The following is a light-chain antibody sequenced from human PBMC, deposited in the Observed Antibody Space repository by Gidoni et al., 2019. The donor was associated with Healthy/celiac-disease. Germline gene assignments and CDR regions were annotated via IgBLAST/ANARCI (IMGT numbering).Light chain of an antibody. Sequence: DIHVPQSPSSLSASVGDRVTITCRASQSISNYLNWYQQKPGKAPKLLIYAASSLQSGVPSRFSGSGSGTDFTLTISSLQPEDFATYYCQQSYSTLIFTFGPGTKVEIK. CDR1: QSISNY. J-gene: IGKJ3*01. CDR3: QQSYSTLIFT. V-gene: IGKV1-39*01. CDR2: AAS.